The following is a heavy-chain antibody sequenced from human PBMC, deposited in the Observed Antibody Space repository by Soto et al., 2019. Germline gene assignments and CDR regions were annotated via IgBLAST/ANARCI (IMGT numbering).Heavy chain of an antibody. CDR1: GGSISSGGYS. CDR2: IYHSGST. D-gene: IGHD3-3*01. V-gene: IGHV4-30-2*01. J-gene: IGHJ4*02. CDR3: ARGLRFLEWIIDY. Sequence: SETLSLTCAVSGGSISSGGYSWSWIRQPPGKGLEWIGYIYHSGSTYYNPSLKSRVTISVDRSKNQFSLKLSSVTAADTAVYYCARGLRFLEWIIDYWGQGTLVTVSS.